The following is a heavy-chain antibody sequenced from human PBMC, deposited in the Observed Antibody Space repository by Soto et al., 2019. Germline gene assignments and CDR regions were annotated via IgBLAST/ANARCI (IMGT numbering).Heavy chain of an antibody. D-gene: IGHD3-10*01. V-gene: IGHV3-23*01. CDR1: GFTFGTTD. CDR3: VKNSGWFNT. J-gene: IGHJ5*02. CDR2: IDGSGGIT. Sequence: QLLQSGGGLVQPGGSLTLSCATSGFTFGTTDMSWVRQAPGAGLEWVSTIDGSGGITYYADSVKGRFTISRDNSRKTVSLQTNSLRGDDTALYYCVKNSGWFNTWGQGALVTGSS.